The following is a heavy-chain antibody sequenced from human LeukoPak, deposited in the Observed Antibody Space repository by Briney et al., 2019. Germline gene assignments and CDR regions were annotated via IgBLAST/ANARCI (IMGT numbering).Heavy chain of an antibody. V-gene: IGHV4-59*01. J-gene: IGHJ5*02. CDR2: IYYSGST. Sequence: SEALSLTCAVYGGSFSGYYWSWIRQPPGKGLGWIGYIYYSGSTNYNPSLKSRVTISVDTSKNQFSLKLSSVTAADTAVYYCARGGQWLAPWGQGTLVTVSS. D-gene: IGHD6-19*01. CDR1: GGSFSGYY. CDR3: ARGGQWLAP.